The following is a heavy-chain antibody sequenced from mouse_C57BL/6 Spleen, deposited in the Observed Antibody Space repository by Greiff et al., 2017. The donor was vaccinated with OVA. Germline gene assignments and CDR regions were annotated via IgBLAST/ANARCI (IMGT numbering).Heavy chain of an antibody. J-gene: IGHJ2*01. CDR3: ARPLYYGSSYAVDY. D-gene: IGHD1-1*01. Sequence: DVMLVESGGGLVKPGGSLKLSCAASGFTFSDYGMHWVRQAPEKGLEWVAYISSGSSTIYYADTVKGRFTISRDNAKNTLFLQMTSLRSEDTAMDYCARPLYYGSSYAVDYWGQGTTLTVSS. CDR1: GFTFSDYG. CDR2: ISSGSSTI. V-gene: IGHV5-17*01.